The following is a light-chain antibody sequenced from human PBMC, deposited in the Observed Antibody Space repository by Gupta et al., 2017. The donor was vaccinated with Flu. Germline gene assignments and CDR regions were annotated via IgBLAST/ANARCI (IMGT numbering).Light chain of an antibody. J-gene: IGKJ1*01. CDR2: KAS. CDR1: QTIKTW. V-gene: IGKV1-5*03. CDR3: QQYYGPWT. Sequence: DYQMTQSPSTLSASVGDRVTITCRASQTIKTWLAWFQRKPGEAPKLLIYKASTLETGVPSRFSGSGSGTEFTLTSSSLQPDDFATYYCQQYYGPWTFGQGTKLEIK.